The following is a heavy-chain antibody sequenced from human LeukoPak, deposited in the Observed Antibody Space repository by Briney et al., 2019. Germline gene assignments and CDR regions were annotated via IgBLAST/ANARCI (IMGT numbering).Heavy chain of an antibody. Sequence: SETLSLTCTVSGGSISGVIYYWGWMRQPPGKGLELSGSVPYSGSTYYSPSLKSRVTISVDTSKNQFSLWLSSVTAADTALYYCARSRSGTRWSILIDYWGEGTLVTVSS. CDR3: ARSRSGTRWSILIDY. D-gene: IGHD3-10*01. CDR1: GGSISGVIYY. J-gene: IGHJ4*02. CDR2: VPYSGST. V-gene: IGHV4-39*01.